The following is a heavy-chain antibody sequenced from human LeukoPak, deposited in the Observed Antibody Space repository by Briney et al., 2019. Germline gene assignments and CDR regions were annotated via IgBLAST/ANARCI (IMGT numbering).Heavy chain of an antibody. Sequence: SETLSLTCTVSGSSISTGYYWGWNRLSPGRGLEWIGSSHHSGTTYYNPSLKGRVTISMDTSKNQFSLKVTSVTAADTAVYYCVRIGDSSTTWCVAYFDPWGQGALVTVSS. V-gene: IGHV4-38-2*02. CDR2: SHHSGTT. CDR1: GSSISTGYY. D-gene: IGHD2-8*02. CDR3: VRIGDSSTTWCVAYFDP. J-gene: IGHJ5*02.